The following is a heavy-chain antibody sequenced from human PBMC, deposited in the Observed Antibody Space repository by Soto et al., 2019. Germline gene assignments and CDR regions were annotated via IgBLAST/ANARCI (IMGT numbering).Heavy chain of an antibody. Sequence: VQVLESGGGLVQPGGSLRLSCSVSGFAFGGFTMTWVRQAPGKGLEWVSSISGSAARTYYADSVQGRFTISRDNSKRTLYLQLNSLRVEDTGEYYCTRGGVGTTGSCDFWGQGTLVAVSS. CDR2: ISGSAART. J-gene: IGHJ4*02. V-gene: IGHV3-23*01. CDR3: TRGGVGTTGSCDF. CDR1: GFAFGGFT. D-gene: IGHD6-13*01.